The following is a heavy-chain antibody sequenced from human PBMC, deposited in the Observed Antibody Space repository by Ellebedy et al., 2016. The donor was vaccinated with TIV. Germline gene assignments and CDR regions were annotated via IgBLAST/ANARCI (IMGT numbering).Heavy chain of an antibody. J-gene: IGHJ4*01. D-gene: IGHD2-2*01. Sequence: SETLSLTCTVSGGSISSYYWSWIRQTPGKGLEWIGYIYYRGNTNYNPSLKSRIIISLDTPNHQFSLRLSSVTAADTAVYYCARHVASAMHFDYWGQGVLVTVSS. CDR3: ARHVASAMHFDY. CDR1: GGSISSYY. V-gene: IGHV4-59*08. CDR2: IYYRGNT.